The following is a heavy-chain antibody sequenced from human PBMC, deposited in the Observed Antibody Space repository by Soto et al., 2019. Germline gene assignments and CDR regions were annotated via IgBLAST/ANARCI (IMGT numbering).Heavy chain of an antibody. J-gene: IGHJ1*01. D-gene: IGHD2-21*01. Sequence: HLAQSGPEVKRPGASVKISCKASGFIFTDWFMNWVRQAPGQGPVWMGIINTSGGNSIYSQKFQDRVTMTRDTSTRTLYVELSSLTSADTAVYYCAKEGAIPGEVDAWGQGTLVTVSS. CDR1: GFIFTDWF. CDR2: INTSGGNS. CDR3: AKEGAIPGEVDA. V-gene: IGHV1-46*01.